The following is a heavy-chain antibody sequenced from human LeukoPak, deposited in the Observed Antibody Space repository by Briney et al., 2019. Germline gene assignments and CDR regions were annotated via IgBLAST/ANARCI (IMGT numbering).Heavy chain of an antibody. Sequence: PGGSLRLSCAGSGFTFDDYAMHWVRQAPGKGLEWGCHITWDGGSTYYAGSVKGRFTIYRDNSKNSLFLQMNSLGPEDTALYYCAKDIHIGHGSGWPESWGQGTLVTVSS. CDR3: AKDIHIGHGSGWPES. CDR2: ITWDGGST. D-gene: IGHD6-19*01. V-gene: IGHV3-43D*03. J-gene: IGHJ5*02. CDR1: GFTFDDYA.